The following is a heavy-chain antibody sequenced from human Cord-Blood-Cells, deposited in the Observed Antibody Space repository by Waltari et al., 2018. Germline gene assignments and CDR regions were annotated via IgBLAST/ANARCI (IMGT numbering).Heavy chain of an antibody. V-gene: IGHV1-2*02. CDR1: GYNFTGYY. CDR3: AINIVVPESLLDY. Sequence: VQLVQSGAEVKTPGASVKVSCKASGYNFTGYYMHWLRQAPGQGLEWMGWINPNSGGTNYAQKFQGRVTMTRDTSISTAYMELSRLRSDDTAVYYCAINIVVPESLLDYWGQGTLVTVSS. CDR2: INPNSGGT. J-gene: IGHJ4*02. D-gene: IGHD2-2*01.